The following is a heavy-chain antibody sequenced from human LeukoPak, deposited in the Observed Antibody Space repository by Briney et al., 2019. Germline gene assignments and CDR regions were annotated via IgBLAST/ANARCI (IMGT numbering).Heavy chain of an antibody. CDR1: GFSFGSYA. V-gene: IGHV3-23*01. Sequence: GGSLRLSCAASGFSFGSYAMSWVRQAPGKGLEWVSEISGSVSGSGDSTHYADSVKGRFTISRDNSKNTLYLQMNSLRAEDTAIYYCARAQVGATTGGLFDYWGQGTLVTVSS. J-gene: IGHJ4*02. CDR3: ARAQVGATTGGLFDY. CDR2: ISGSVSGSGDST. D-gene: IGHD1-26*01.